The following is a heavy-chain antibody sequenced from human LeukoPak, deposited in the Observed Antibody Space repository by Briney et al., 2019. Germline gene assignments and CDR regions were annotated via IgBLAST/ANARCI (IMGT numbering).Heavy chain of an antibody. CDR1: GGSISSYY. CDR3: ARQLGTTHFDY. J-gene: IGHJ4*02. Sequence: SETLSLTCTVSGGSISSYYWSWIRQPPGKGLEWIGYIYYSGSTNYNPSLKSRVTISVDTSKNQFSLKLSSVTAADTAVYYCARQLGTTHFDYWGQGTLVTVSS. D-gene: IGHD7-27*01. CDR2: IYYSGST. V-gene: IGHV4-59*01.